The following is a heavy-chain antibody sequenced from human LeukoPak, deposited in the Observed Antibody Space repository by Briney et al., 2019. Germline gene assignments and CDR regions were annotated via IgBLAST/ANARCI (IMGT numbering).Heavy chain of an antibody. D-gene: IGHD4-17*01. CDR2: IYHSGST. Sequence: SETLSLTCTVSGGSISSGGYYWSWIRQPPGKGLEWIGYIYHSGSTYYNPSLKSRVTISVDTSKNQFSLKLSSVTAADTAVYYCARGEATTVTTFDYWGQGTLVTVSS. J-gene: IGHJ4*02. CDR1: GGSISSGGYY. V-gene: IGHV4-30-2*05. CDR3: ARGEATTVTTFDY.